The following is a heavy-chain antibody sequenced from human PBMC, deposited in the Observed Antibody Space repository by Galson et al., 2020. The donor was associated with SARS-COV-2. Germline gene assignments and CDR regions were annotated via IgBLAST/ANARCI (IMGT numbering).Heavy chain of an antibody. Sequence: SQTLSLTCPVSGGSISSGGYYWSWIRQHPGKGLEWIGYIYYSGSTYYNPSLKSRVTISVDTSKNQFSLKLSSVTAADTAVYYCARDLYCTNGVCYPGMDVWGQGTTVTVSS. CDR1: GGSISSGGYY. J-gene: IGHJ6*02. CDR3: ARDLYCTNGVCYPGMDV. D-gene: IGHD2-8*01. CDR2: IYYSGST. V-gene: IGHV4-31*03.